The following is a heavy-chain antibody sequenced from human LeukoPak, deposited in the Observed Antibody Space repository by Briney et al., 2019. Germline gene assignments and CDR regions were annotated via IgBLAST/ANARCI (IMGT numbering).Heavy chain of an antibody. CDR3: ATHDEGSYFET. D-gene: IGHD3-10*01. V-gene: IGHV4-39*02. CDR2: VYYVGNA. CDR1: GGSVRSSRPY. Sequence: SETLSLTCTVSGGSVRSSRPYWGWIRQSPGKGLEWIGSVYYVGNAYYRPSLLSRATITIDTSKTHISLRLTSVTATDTGIYYCATHDEGSYFETWGQGALVTGSS. J-gene: IGHJ5*02.